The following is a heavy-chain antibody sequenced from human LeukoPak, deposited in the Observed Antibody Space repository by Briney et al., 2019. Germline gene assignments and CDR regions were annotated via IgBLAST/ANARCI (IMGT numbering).Heavy chain of an antibody. CDR1: GFTVSSNY. Sequence: PGGSLRLSCAASGFTVSSNYMSWVRQAPGKGLEWVSVIYSGGSTYYADSVKGRFTISRDNSKNTLYLQMNSLRAEDTAVYYCARAVNSRYFDWIRGFDYWGQGTLVTVSS. J-gene: IGHJ4*02. CDR2: IYSGGST. V-gene: IGHV3-53*01. CDR3: ARAVNSRYFDWIRGFDY. D-gene: IGHD3-9*01.